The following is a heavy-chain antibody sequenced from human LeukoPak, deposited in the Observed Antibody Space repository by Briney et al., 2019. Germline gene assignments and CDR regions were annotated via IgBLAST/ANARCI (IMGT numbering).Heavy chain of an antibody. D-gene: IGHD2-2*01. CDR1: GFTFSTLW. V-gene: IGHV3-7*01. CDR2: IKYDGSEK. CDR3: ARDTIVVVPPARRLDH. J-gene: IGHJ4*02. Sequence: PGGSLRLSCAASGFTFSTLWMTWVRQAPGKGLEWVASIKYDGSEKYYVDSVKGRFTISRDNAKNSLYLQMNSLRAEDTAVYYCARDTIVVVPPARRLDHWGQGTLVTVSS.